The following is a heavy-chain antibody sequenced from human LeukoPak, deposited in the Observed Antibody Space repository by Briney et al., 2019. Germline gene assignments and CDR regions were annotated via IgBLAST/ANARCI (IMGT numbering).Heavy chain of an antibody. J-gene: IGHJ5*02. D-gene: IGHD5-24*01. CDR3: ARDRQFKLHDP. V-gene: IGHV3-11*01. Sequence: GSLRLSCTASVFTFTDYYMTWIRQAPGKGLEWLSYISTSGDTVSYADSVKGRFTISRDNAKSTLYLQIASLRAEDTAIYFCARDRQFKLHDPWGQGILVTVSS. CDR2: ISTSGDTV. CDR1: VFTFTDYY.